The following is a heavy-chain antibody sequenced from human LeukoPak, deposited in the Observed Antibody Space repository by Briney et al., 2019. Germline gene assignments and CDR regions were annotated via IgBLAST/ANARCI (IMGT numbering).Heavy chain of an antibody. D-gene: IGHD2-2*01. Sequence: GGSLRLSCAASGFTFSSYAMHWVRQAPGKGLEWVAVISYDGSNKYYADSVKGRFTISRDNSKNTLYLQMNSLRAEDTAVYYCARVCSSGLGPDYWGQGTLVTVSS. CDR3: ARVCSSGLGPDY. CDR2: ISYDGSNK. CDR1: GFTFSSYA. V-gene: IGHV3-30-3*01. J-gene: IGHJ4*02.